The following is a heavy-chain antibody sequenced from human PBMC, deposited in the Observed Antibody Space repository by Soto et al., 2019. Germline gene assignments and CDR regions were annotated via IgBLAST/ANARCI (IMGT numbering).Heavy chain of an antibody. D-gene: IGHD5-12*01. CDR2: IYNSGNT. Sequence: SETLSLTCTFSGGSISSGGYYWSWIRQHPGKGLEWIGYIYNSGNTKYNPSLKSRVTISADTSKNQFSLKLSSVTAADTAVYYCAREGRVATFDYWGQGSLVTVSS. V-gene: IGHV4-61*08. CDR3: AREGRVATFDY. CDR1: GGSISSGGYY. J-gene: IGHJ4*02.